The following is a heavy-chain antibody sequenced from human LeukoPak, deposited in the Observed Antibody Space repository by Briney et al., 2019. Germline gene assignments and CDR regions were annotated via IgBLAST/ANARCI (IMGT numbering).Heavy chain of an antibody. V-gene: IGHV3-21*04. CDR1: GFTFSSYT. CDR3: ARENLRLGYCSSTSCRYAKGFDP. J-gene: IGHJ5*02. D-gene: IGHD2-2*01. CDR2: ISSSSSYI. Sequence: PGGSLRLSCAASGFTFSSYTMNWVRQAPGKGLEWVSSISSSSSYINYADSVKGRFTISRDNAKNSLYLQMNSLRAEDTAVYYCARENLRLGYCSSTSCRYAKGFDPWGQGTLVTVSS.